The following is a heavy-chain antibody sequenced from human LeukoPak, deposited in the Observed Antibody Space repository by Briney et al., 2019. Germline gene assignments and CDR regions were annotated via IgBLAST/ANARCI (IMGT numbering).Heavy chain of an antibody. V-gene: IGHV3-7*03. CDR1: GFTFTRYW. D-gene: IGHD6-19*01. CDR2: IHQDGSQQ. J-gene: IGHJ4*02. Sequence: GSLRLSCAASGFTFTRYWMCWIRQAPGKGLEWVANIHQDGSQQYYLDSVEGRFTISRDNSKNTLYLQMNSLRAEDTAVFYCAKDEAVGGIRNDNWGQGTLVTVSS. CDR3: AKDEAVGGIRNDN.